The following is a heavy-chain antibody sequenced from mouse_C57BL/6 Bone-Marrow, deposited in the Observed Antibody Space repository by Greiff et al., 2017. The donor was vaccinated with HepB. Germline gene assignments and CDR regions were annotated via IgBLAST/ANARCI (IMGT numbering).Heavy chain of an antibody. CDR1: GYSFTDYN. CDR2: INPNYGTT. J-gene: IGHJ3*01. V-gene: IGHV1-39*01. CDR3: ASPSYYGSSYWFAY. D-gene: IGHD1-1*01. Sequence: VQLQQSGPELVKPGASVKISCKASGYSFTDYNMNWVKQSNGKSLEWIGVINPNYGTTSYNQKFKGKATVTVDQSSSTAYMQLNSLTSEDSAVYYCASPSYYGSSYWFAYWGQGTLVTVSA.